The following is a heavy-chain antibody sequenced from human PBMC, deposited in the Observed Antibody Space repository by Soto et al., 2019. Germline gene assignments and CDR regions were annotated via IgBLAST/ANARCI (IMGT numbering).Heavy chain of an antibody. CDR3: AKDPLYSSSSPYYYYYYGMDV. J-gene: IGHJ6*02. D-gene: IGHD6-6*01. CDR1: GFTFSSYA. V-gene: IGHV3-23*01. Sequence: GGSLRLSCAASGFTFSSYAMSWVRQAPGKXLEWVSAISGSGGSTYYADSVKGRFTISRDNSKNTLYLQMNSLRAEDTAVYYCAKDPLYSSSSPYYYYYYGMDVWGQGTTVTVSS. CDR2: ISGSGGST.